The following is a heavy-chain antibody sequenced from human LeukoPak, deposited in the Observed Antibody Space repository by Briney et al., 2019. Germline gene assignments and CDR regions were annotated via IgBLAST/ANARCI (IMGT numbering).Heavy chain of an antibody. CDR3: ARSHNGGHKDYFDY. V-gene: IGHV4-4*02. Sequence: SETLSLTCAVSGGSISSSNWWSWVRQPPGKGLEWIGEIYHSGSTNYNPSLKSRVTISVDKSKNQFSLKLSSVTAADTAVYYCARSHNGGHKDYFDYWGQGTLVTAPS. CDR1: GGSISSSNW. CDR2: IYHSGST. J-gene: IGHJ4*02. D-gene: IGHD4-23*01.